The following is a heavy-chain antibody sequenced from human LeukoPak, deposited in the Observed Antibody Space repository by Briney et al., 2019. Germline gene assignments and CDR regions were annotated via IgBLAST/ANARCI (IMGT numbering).Heavy chain of an antibody. D-gene: IGHD3-3*01. V-gene: IGHV4-61*02. CDR2: IYTSGST. CDR1: VGSISSGSYY. Sequence: PSQTLSLTCTVSVGSISSGSYYWSWIRQPAGKGLEWIGRIYTSGSTNYNPSLKSRATISVDTSKNQFSLKLSSVTAADTAVYYCARGRITIFGVVTAALGIWGQGTMVTVSS. J-gene: IGHJ3*02. CDR3: ARGRITIFGVVTAALGI.